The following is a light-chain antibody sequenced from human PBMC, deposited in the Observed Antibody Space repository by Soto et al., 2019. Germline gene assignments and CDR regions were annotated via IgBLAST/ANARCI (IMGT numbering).Light chain of an antibody. CDR1: KLGDKY. Sequence: SYELTQPFSVSVSPGQTASITCSGDKLGDKYTCWYQQKPGQSPVLVIYQDRKRPSGIPERFSGSNSGNTATLTISGTQALDEADYYCQAWDGSSGVFGSGTQLTVL. V-gene: IGLV3-1*01. CDR2: QDR. CDR3: QAWDGSSGV. J-gene: IGLJ1*01.